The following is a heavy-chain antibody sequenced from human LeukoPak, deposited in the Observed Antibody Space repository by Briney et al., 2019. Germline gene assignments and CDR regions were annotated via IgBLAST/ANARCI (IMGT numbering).Heavy chain of an antibody. CDR2: INHSGST. V-gene: IGHV4-34*01. D-gene: IGHD6-13*01. J-gene: IGHJ4*02. CDR1: GGSFSGYY. Sequence: SETLSLTCAVYGGSFSGYYWSWIRQPPGKGLEWIGEINHSGSTNYNPSLKSRVTISVDTSKNQFSLKLSSVTAAGTAVYYCARASSSWYQDWGQGTLVTVSS. CDR3: ARASSSWYQD.